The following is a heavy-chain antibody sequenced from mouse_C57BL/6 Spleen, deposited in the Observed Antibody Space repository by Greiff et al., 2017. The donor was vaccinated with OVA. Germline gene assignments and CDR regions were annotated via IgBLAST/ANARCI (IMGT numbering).Heavy chain of an antibody. CDR3: AKGDYYGQPGAY. J-gene: IGHJ3*01. V-gene: IGHV1-69*01. CDR2: IDPSDSYT. Sequence: QVQLQQPGAELVMPGASVKLSCKASGYTFTSYWMHWVKQRPGQGLEWIGEIDPSDSYTNYNQKFKGKSTLTVDKSSSTAYMQLSSLTSEDSAVYYCAKGDYYGQPGAYWGQGTLVTVSA. CDR1: GYTFTSYW. D-gene: IGHD1-1*01.